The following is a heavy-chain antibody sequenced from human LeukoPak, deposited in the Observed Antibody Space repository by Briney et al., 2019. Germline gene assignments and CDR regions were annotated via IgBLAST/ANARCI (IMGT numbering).Heavy chain of an antibody. CDR2: ISSSSSYI. V-gene: IGHV3-21*01. Sequence: GGSLRLSCAASGFTFSSYSMNWVRQAPGKGLEWVSSISSSSSYIYHADSVKGRFTISRDNAKNSLYLQMNSLRAEDTAVYYCARDERVRGADYYYYYGMDVWGQGTTVTVSS. CDR3: ARDERVRGADYYYYYGMDV. J-gene: IGHJ6*02. D-gene: IGHD3-10*01. CDR1: GFTFSSYS.